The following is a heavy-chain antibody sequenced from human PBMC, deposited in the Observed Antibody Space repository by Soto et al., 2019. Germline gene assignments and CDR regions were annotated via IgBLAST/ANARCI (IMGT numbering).Heavy chain of an antibody. D-gene: IGHD6-25*01. V-gene: IGHV5-51*01. CDR1: GYSFTSYW. CDR2: INPGDTDT. Sequence: AYLKVSFKGSGYSFTSYWIGWVRHLPGKGKGLMGIINPGDTDTRYYPPFQGQVTISSDKSISTDYLKWMSPMTSDTAMYYCAGNQTRCGFYGMDVWGQGTMVTVSS. J-gene: IGHJ6*02. CDR3: AGNQTRCGFYGMDV.